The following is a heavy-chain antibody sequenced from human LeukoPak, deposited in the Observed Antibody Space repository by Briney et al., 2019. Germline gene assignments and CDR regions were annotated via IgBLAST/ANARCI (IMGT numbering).Heavy chain of an antibody. Sequence: GASVKVSCKASGGTFSSYAISWVRQAPGQGLEWMGRIIPIFGTANYAQKFQGRVTITTDESTSTAYMELSSLRSEDTAVYYCARDRAARGYCTNGVCQEGALDIWGQGTMVTVSS. CDR2: IIPIFGTA. V-gene: IGHV1-69*05. J-gene: IGHJ3*02. CDR3: ARDRAARGYCTNGVCQEGALDI. D-gene: IGHD2-8*01. CDR1: GGTFSSYA.